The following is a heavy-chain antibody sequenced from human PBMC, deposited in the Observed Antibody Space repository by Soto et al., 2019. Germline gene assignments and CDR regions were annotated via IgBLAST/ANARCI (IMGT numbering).Heavy chain of an antibody. D-gene: IGHD3-16*01. CDR2: NNPNSGGT. Sequence: GASVKVSCKSSGYSFTGYYMHWVRQAPGQGLEWMGWNNPNSGGTNYAQKFQGRVTMTRETSISTAYMELSRLRSDDTAVYYCARDGTRXLSLGGSIIPKQNWFDPWGQGTLVTVSS. CDR1: GYSFTGYY. CDR3: ARDGTRXLSLGGSIIPKQNWFDP. V-gene: IGHV1-2*02. J-gene: IGHJ5*02.